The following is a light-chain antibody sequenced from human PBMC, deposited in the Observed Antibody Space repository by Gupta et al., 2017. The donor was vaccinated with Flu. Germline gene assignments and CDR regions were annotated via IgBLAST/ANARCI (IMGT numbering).Light chain of an antibody. CDR2: EVS. CDR1: SSDIGYYNY. V-gene: IGLV2-8*01. Sequence: GSSSDIGYYNYVSWFQQHPGKAPKLLIYEVSNRPSGVPDRLSGSKSGNTASLTVSGLQAEDEADYYCSSFADSRYVFGTGTTVTVL. CDR3: SSFADSRYV. J-gene: IGLJ1*01.